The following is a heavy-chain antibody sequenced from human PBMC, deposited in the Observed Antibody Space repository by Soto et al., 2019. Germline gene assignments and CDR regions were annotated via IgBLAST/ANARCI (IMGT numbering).Heavy chain of an antibody. CDR2: IKSKVDGETT. D-gene: IGHD3-22*01. J-gene: IGHJ4*02. Sequence: EVQLVESGGALVKPGGSLRLSCAASGFTFRNAWMLWVRQAPGKGLEWVGRIKSKVDGETTDYAIPVKGRFTISRDESKNSVYLQMNSLKTEDTAVYYCVRATYFSDSSGYTRCFDYWGQGTLVTVSS. CDR1: GFTFRNAW. V-gene: IGHV3-15*02. CDR3: VRATYFSDSSGYTRCFDY.